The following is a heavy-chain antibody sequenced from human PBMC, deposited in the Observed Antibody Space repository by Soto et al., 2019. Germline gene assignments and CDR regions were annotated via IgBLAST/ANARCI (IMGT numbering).Heavy chain of an antibody. CDR1: GFTFSSYA. CDR2: ISGSGGST. D-gene: IGHD3-10*01. J-gene: IGHJ4*02. Sequence: GGSLRLSCAASGFTFSSYAMSWVRQAPGKGLEWVSAISGSGGSTYYADSVKGRFTISRDNSKNTLYLQMNSLRVEDTAVYYCAKARPTYGSGSFYRNPFDSWGQGALVTVSS. CDR3: AKARPTYGSGSFYRNPFDS. V-gene: IGHV3-23*01.